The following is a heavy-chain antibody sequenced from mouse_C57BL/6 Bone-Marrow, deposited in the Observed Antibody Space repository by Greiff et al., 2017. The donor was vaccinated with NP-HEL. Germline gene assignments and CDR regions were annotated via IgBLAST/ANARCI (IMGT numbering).Heavy chain of an antibody. V-gene: IGHV1-5*01. Sequence: VQLQQSGTVLARPGASVKMSCKTSGYTFTSYWMHWVKQRPGQGLEWIGAIYPGNSDTSYNQKFKDKAKLTAVTSASTAYMELSSLTNEDSAVYYCTRGGNYGYFDVRGTGTTVTVSS. CDR3: TRGGNYGYFDV. D-gene: IGHD2-1*01. J-gene: IGHJ1*03. CDR2: IYPGNSDT. CDR1: GYTFTSYW.